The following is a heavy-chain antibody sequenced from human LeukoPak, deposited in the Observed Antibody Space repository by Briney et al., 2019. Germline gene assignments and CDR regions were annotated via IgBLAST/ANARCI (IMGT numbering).Heavy chain of an antibody. CDR3: ASARGYSSEYK. J-gene: IGHJ4*02. Sequence: GGSLRLSCAASGFTFSRHWMHWVRQSPGKGLMWVSHLSPDGSATNYADSVKGRFTISRDNPKNTLYLRMNSLRAEDTALYYCASARGYSSEYKWGQGTLVTVSS. D-gene: IGHD6-19*01. V-gene: IGHV3-74*01. CDR2: LSPDGSAT. CDR1: GFTFSRHW.